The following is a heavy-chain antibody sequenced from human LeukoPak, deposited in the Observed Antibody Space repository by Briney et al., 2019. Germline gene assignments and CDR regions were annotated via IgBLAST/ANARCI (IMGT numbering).Heavy chain of an antibody. CDR2: MNPNSGNT. CDR3: ARDRGYPPSEDPGVYYYYGMDV. Sequence: ASVKVSCKASGYTFTSYDINWVRQATGQGLEWMGWMNPNSGNTGYAQKFQGRVTMTRNTSISTAYMELSSLRSEDTAVYYCARDRGYPPSEDPGVYYYYGMDVWGQGTTVTVSS. CDR1: GYTFTSYD. D-gene: IGHD6-25*01. J-gene: IGHJ6*02. V-gene: IGHV1-8*01.